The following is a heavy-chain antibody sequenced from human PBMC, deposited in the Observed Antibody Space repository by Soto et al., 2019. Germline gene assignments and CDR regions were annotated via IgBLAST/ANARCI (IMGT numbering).Heavy chain of an antibody. V-gene: IGHV4-39*01. CDR3: ARHALGSWLWDF. Sequence: SETLSLTCTVSVGSISSRTYLWGWIRRPPGKGLEWIGSFYYGGTYYNPSLESRVTISVYTSNNQFSLKLSSVTAADTAVYYCARHALGSWLWDFWGQGTLVTVSS. J-gene: IGHJ4*02. D-gene: IGHD3-16*01. CDR1: VGSISSRTYL. CDR2: FYYGGT.